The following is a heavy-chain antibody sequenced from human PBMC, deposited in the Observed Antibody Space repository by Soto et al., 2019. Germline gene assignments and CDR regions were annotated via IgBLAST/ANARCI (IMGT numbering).Heavy chain of an antibody. Sequence: EVQLVESGGGLVQPGGSLRLSCAASGFAFDDYWMSWVRQAPGKGLEWVANIKHDGSEKYYVDSVKGRFTISRDNAKNSLYLQMSSLRAEDTAVYYCARGHKVGATIWGQGTMITVSS. D-gene: IGHD1-26*01. CDR1: GFAFDDYW. CDR3: ARGHKVGATI. J-gene: IGHJ3*02. CDR2: IKHDGSEK. V-gene: IGHV3-7*01.